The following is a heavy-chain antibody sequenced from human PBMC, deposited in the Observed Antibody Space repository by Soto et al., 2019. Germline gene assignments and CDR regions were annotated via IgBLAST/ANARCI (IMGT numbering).Heavy chain of an antibody. Sequence: QVQLVQSGAEVKKPGASVKVSCKASGYTFTSYAMHWVRQAPGQRLEWMGWINAGNGNTKYSQKFQGRVTITRDTSASSAYMEPSSLRSEDTAVYYCARGDYYDIHDYWGQGTLVTVPS. CDR2: INAGNGNT. D-gene: IGHD3-22*01. CDR1: GYTFTSYA. CDR3: ARGDYYDIHDY. J-gene: IGHJ4*02. V-gene: IGHV1-3*01.